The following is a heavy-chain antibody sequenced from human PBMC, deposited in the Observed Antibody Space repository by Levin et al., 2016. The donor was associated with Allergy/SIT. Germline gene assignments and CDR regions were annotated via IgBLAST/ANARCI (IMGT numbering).Heavy chain of an antibody. V-gene: IGHV3-73*01. CDR2: VRHENNRYAT. CDR1: DFSLSDSF. J-gene: IGHJ2*01. CDR3: ARQSMDRGAWSDWYFDL. Sequence: GGSLRLSCEASDFSLSDSFTHWVRQSSGKGLEWIGRVRHENNRYATAYGESMKGRFSISRDDSKNTAYLQMNSLRVEDTAVYYCARQSMDRGAWSDWYFDLWGRGTLVVVSS. D-gene: IGHD6-19*01.